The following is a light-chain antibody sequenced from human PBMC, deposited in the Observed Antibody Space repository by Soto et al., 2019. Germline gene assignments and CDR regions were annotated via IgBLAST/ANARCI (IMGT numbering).Light chain of an antibody. V-gene: IGLV2-11*01. CDR1: SSDVGGYNY. CDR2: DVS. J-gene: IGLJ3*02. CDR3: CSYAGSYTWV. Sequence: QSALTQPRSVSGSPGQSVTISRTGTSSDVGGYNYVSWYQQHPGKAPILMIYDVSKRPSGVPDRSSGSKSGNTASLTISGLQAEDEAEYYCCSYAGSYTWVFGGGTKLTVL.